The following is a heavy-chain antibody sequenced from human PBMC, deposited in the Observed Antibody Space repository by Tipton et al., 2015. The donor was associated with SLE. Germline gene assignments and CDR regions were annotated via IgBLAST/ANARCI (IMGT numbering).Heavy chain of an antibody. CDR3: ARGGVGGYDYFDH. J-gene: IGHJ4*02. V-gene: IGHV4-30-2*01. CDR2: ISHNGDT. D-gene: IGHD5-12*01. Sequence: TLSLTCAVSGGPISSGGYSWSWIRQPPGKGLEWIGYISHNGDTYYNPSLQSRVTISADRSLNQISLGLASMTAADTAVYYCARGGVGGYDYFDHWGQGTLVTVSS. CDR1: GGPISSGGYS.